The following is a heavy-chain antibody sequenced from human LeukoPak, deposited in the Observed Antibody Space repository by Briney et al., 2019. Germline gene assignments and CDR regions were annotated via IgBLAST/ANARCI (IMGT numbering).Heavy chain of an antibody. CDR3: ARDRAGEYYDSSGYPFDY. D-gene: IGHD3-22*01. CDR1: GGTFSSYA. J-gene: IGHJ4*02. V-gene: IGHV1-69*04. CDR2: IIPILGIA. Sequence: ASVKVSCKASGGTFSSYAISWVRQAPGQGLEWMGRIIPILGIANYAQKFQGRVTITADKSTSTAYMELSSLRSEDTAVYYCARDRAGEYYDSSGYPFDYWDQGTLVTVSS.